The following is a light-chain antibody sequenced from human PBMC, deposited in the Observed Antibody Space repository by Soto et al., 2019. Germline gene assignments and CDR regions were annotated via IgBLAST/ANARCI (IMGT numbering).Light chain of an antibody. J-gene: IGKJ5*01. Sequence: DIVLTPSPAPLSLSPVERATLPCRASQSITNSFFAWYQPQPGPAPRLLIYGASSRATGIPDTFSGSGAGTDFTLTITRLEPEDFAVYYCQQYGNSAPITFGQGTRLEIK. CDR1: QSITNSF. CDR2: GAS. CDR3: QQYGNSAPIT. V-gene: IGKV3-20*01.